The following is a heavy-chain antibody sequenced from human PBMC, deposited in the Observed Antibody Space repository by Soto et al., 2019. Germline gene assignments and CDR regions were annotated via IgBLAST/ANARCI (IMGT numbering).Heavy chain of an antibody. CDR3: AKDSPLGRAVLMVYAMNWFDP. D-gene: IGHD2-8*01. J-gene: IGHJ5*02. Sequence: PGGSLRLSCAASGFTFSSYAMSWVRQAPGKGLEWVSAISGSGGSTYYADSVKGRFTISRDNSKNTLYLQMNSLRAEDTAVYYCAKDSPLGRAVLMVYAMNWFDPWGQGTLVTVAS. CDR1: GFTFSSYA. CDR2: ISGSGGST. V-gene: IGHV3-23*01.